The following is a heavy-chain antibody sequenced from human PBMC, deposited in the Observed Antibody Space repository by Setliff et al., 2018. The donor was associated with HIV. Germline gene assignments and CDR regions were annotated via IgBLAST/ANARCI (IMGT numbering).Heavy chain of an antibody. CDR1: GDGISSWQ. Sequence: PSETLSLTCTVSGDGISSWQWSWIRQPPGKALEWIGYAYYSGSTNYNPSLKSRVTISIDTSKSQFSLKLTSVAAADTAVYYCARDSGGYNYGFAVGSFDYWGQGALVTVSS. J-gene: IGHJ4*02. CDR3: ARDSGGYNYGFAVGSFDY. V-gene: IGHV4-59*01. D-gene: IGHD5-18*01. CDR2: AYYSGST.